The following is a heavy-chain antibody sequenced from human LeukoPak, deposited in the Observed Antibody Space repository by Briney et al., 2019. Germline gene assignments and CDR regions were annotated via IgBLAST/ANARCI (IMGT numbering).Heavy chain of an antibody. J-gene: IGHJ6*03. CDR3: ARSMTTQKWYYYYYYYMDV. CDR2: ISSSGSTI. V-gene: IGHV3-11*04. CDR1: GFTFSDYY. D-gene: IGHD4-11*01. Sequence: GGSLRLSCAASGFTFSDYYMSWIRQAPGKGLEWVSYISSSGSTIYYADSVKGRFTISRDNAKNSLYLQMNSLRAEDTAVYYCARSMTTQKWYYYYYYYMDVWGKGTTVTVSS.